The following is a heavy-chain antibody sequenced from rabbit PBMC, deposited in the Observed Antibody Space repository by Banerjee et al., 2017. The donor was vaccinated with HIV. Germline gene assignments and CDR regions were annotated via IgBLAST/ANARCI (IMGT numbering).Heavy chain of an antibody. Sequence: QEQLEESGGDLVKPEGSLTLTCKASGIDLNNYYYMCWVRQAPGKGLELIACIYTSSGNTWYASWAKGRFTISKSTSLNTVTLQMTNLTGADTATYFCARGVGDAGYGYPLNLWGPGTLVTVS. CDR2: IYTSSGNT. D-gene: IGHD6-1*01. V-gene: IGHV1S43*01. CDR3: ARGVGDAGYGYPLNL. J-gene: IGHJ4*01. CDR1: GIDLNNYYY.